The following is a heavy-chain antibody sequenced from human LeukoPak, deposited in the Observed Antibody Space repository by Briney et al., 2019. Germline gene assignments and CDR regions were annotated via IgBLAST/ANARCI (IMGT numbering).Heavy chain of an antibody. D-gene: IGHD5-18*01. CDR1: GGSISSSSYY. V-gene: IGHV4-39*01. Sequence: SETLSLTCTVSGGSISSSSYYWGWIRQPPGKGLEWIGSIYYSGSTYYNPSLKSRVTISVDTSKNQFSLKLSSATAADTAVYYCARQYDTAMKPFDYWGQGTLVTVSS. J-gene: IGHJ4*02. CDR3: ARQYDTAMKPFDY. CDR2: IYYSGST.